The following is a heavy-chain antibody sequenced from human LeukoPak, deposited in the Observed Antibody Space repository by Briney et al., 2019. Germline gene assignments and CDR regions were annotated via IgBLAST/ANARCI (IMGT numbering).Heavy chain of an antibody. V-gene: IGHV1-46*01. D-gene: IGHD3-9*01. CDR3: ARDYDILTGYYSSDY. CDR2: INPSGGRT. J-gene: IGHJ4*02. CDR1: GYTFTTYY. Sequence: ASVKVSCKASGYTFTTYYMHWVRQAPGQGREWMGIINPSGGRTTYAQKLQGRVTMTRDTSTSEVYMELSSLRSEDTAVYYCARDYDILTGYYSSDYWGQGTLVTVSS.